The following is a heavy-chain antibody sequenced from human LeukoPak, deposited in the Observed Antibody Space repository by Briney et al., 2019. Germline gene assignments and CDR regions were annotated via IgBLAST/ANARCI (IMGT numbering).Heavy chain of an antibody. CDR3: ARDRSWYNYYYMDV. CDR2: IYTSGST. V-gene: IGHV4-4*07. D-gene: IGHD6-13*01. J-gene: IGHJ6*03. CDR1: GGSISSYY. Sequence: SETLSLTCTVSGGSISSYYWSWIRQPAGRGLEWIGRIYTSGSTNYNPSLKSQVTISVDTSKNQFSLKLSSVTAADTAVYYCARDRSWYNYYYMDVWGKGTTVTISS.